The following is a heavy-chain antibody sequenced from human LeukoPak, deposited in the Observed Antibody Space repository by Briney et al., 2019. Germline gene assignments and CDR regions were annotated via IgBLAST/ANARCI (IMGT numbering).Heavy chain of an antibody. CDR1: GFSFDSYW. Sequence: GGSLRLSCAVYGFSFDSYWMSWVRQAPGKGLEWVANINQDGSEKYYVDSVKGRFTISRDNSKNTLYLQMNSLRAEDTAVYYCARSYSGNAFDIWGQGTMVTVSS. J-gene: IGHJ3*02. V-gene: IGHV3-7*01. D-gene: IGHD1-26*01. CDR3: ARSYSGNAFDI. CDR2: INQDGSEK.